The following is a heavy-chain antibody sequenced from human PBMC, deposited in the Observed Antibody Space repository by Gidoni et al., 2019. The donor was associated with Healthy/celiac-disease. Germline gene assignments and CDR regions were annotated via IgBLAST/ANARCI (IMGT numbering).Heavy chain of an antibody. CDR3: TTDPYYYDSSGYYPKDY. CDR2: IKSKTDGGTT. D-gene: IGHD3-22*01. Sequence: EVQLVESGGGLVKPGGSLRLSCAASGFTFSNAGMNWVRQAPGKGLEWVGRIKSKTDGGTTDYAAPVKGRFTISRDDSKNTLYLQMNSLKTEDTAVYYCTTDPYYYDSSGYYPKDYWGQGTLVTVSS. V-gene: IGHV3-15*07. J-gene: IGHJ4*02. CDR1: GFTFSNAG.